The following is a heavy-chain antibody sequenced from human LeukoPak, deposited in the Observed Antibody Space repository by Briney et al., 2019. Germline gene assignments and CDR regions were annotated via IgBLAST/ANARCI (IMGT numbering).Heavy chain of an antibody. CDR1: GFTFSSYS. CDR3: AREAPFYYDSSGYPGDAFDI. CDR2: ISSGSSYI. D-gene: IGHD3-22*01. V-gene: IGHV3-21*01. J-gene: IGHJ3*02. Sequence: GGSLRLSCAASGFTFSSYSMNWVRQAPGKGLEWVSSISSGSSYIYYADSVKGRFTISRDNAKNSLYLQMNSLRAEDTAVYYCAREAPFYYDSSGYPGDAFDIWGQGTMVTVSS.